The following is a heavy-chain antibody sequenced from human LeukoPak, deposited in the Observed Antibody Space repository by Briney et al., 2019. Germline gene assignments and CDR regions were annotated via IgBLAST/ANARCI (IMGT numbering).Heavy chain of an antibody. CDR2: ISGSGGST. Sequence: PGGSLRLSCAASGFTFSSSAMSWVRQAPGKGLEWVSAISGSGGSTYYADSVKGRFTISRDNSKNTLYLQMNSLRAEDTAVYYCARDSYSGSGSYYFFDYWGQGTLVTVSS. V-gene: IGHV3-23*01. CDR3: ARDSYSGSGSYYFFDY. J-gene: IGHJ4*02. D-gene: IGHD3-10*01. CDR1: GFTFSSSA.